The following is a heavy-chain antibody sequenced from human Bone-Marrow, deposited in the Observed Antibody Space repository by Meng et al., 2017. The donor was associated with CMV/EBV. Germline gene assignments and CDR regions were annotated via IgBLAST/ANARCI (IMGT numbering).Heavy chain of an antibody. CDR3: ARHKYGDEYFLDY. J-gene: IGHJ4*02. D-gene: IGHD4-17*01. CDR2: ISYDGSTK. Sequence: GESLKISCSASGFIFGDHAMHWVRQAPGKGLEWVAVISYDGSTKYFADSVKGRFTIYRDNYRDTLFLQMNSLTTEDTGLYYCARHKYGDEYFLDYWGQGTRVTVSS. CDR1: GFIFGDHA. V-gene: IGHV3-30*01.